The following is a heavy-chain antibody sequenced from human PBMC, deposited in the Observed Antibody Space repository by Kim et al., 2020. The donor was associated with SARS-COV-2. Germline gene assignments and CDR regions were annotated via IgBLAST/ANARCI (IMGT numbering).Heavy chain of an antibody. CDR1: GGTFSSYA. CDR2: IIPIFGTA. V-gene: IGHV1-69*13. D-gene: IGHD6-25*01. Sequence: SVKVSCKASGGTFSSYAISWVRQAPGQGLEWMGGIIPIFGTANYAQKFQGRVTLTADESTSTAYMELSSLRSEDTAVYYCAGELPQRSYFDYWGQGTLVTVSS. J-gene: IGHJ4*02. CDR3: AGELPQRSYFDY.